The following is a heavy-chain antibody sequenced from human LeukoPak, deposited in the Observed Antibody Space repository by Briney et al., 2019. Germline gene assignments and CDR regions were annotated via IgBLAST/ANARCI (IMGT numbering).Heavy chain of an antibody. CDR1: GFTVSSNY. Sequence: PGGSLRLSCAASGFTVSSNYMSWVRQAPGKGLEWVSVIYSGGSTYYADSVKGRFTISRDNSKNTLYLQMNSLRAEDTAVYYCAKDIADYGDYPSWFDPWGQGTLVTVSS. D-gene: IGHD4-17*01. V-gene: IGHV3-66*01. CDR3: AKDIADYGDYPSWFDP. CDR2: IYSGGST. J-gene: IGHJ5*02.